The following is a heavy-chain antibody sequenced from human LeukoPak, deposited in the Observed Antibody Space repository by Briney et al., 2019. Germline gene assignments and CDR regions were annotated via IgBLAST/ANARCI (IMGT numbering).Heavy chain of an antibody. CDR2: VWHDGSDN. D-gene: IGHD2-2*01. V-gene: IGHV3-33*01. CDR1: GFTFTRYG. J-gene: IGHJ6*02. CDR3: ARDRTYCSSTSCTRLGMDV. Sequence: GGSLRLSCEVSGFTFTRYGMHWVRQAPGKGLEWVAVVWHDGSDNAYADSVKGRFTISRDDTKNMLYLQMNSLRAEDTALYYCARDRTYCSSTSCTRLGMDVWAKGPRSPSP.